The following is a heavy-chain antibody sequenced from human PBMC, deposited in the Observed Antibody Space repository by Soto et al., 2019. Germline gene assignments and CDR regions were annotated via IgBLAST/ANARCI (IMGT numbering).Heavy chain of an antibody. CDR2: IIPIFGTA. V-gene: IGHV1-69*13. CDR1: GGTFSSYA. D-gene: IGHD3-3*01. Sequence: SVKVSCKASGGTFSSYAISWVRQAPGQGLEWMGGIIPIFGTANYAQKFQGRVTITAGESTSTAYMELSSLRSEDTAVYYCARTMTISAYYYYGMDVWGQGTTVTVSS. J-gene: IGHJ6*02. CDR3: ARTMTISAYYYYGMDV.